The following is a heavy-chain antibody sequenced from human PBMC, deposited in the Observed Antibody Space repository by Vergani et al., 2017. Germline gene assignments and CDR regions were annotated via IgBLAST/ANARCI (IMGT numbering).Heavy chain of an antibody. D-gene: IGHD2/OR15-2a*01. J-gene: IGHJ5*02. CDR2: TWYYRNNK. V-gene: IGHV3-33*01. CDR1: GFTFNQYG. Sequence: QVQLVESGGGVVQPGRSLRLSCAASGFTFNQYGMHWVRQAPGKGLEWVAVTWYYRNNKQYADSVKGRFTISRDNSKSTIYLQMNSLRDEDTGVYYCARDFLLLFRRFRPWGQGTLVAVSS. CDR3: ARDFLLLFRRFRP.